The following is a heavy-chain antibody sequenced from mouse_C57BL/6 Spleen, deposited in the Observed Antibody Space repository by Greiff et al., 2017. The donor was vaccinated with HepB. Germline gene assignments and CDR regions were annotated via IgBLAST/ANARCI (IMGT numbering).Heavy chain of an antibody. CDR2: ISYDGSN. Sequence: EVQLKESGPGLVKPSQSLSLTCSVTGYSITSGYYWNWIRQFPGNKLEWMGYISYDGSNNYNPSLKNRISITRDTYKNQFFLKLNSVTTEDTATYYCARDDLYWGQGTLVTVSA. CDR1: GYSITSGYY. J-gene: IGHJ3*01. CDR3: ARDDLY. V-gene: IGHV3-6*01.